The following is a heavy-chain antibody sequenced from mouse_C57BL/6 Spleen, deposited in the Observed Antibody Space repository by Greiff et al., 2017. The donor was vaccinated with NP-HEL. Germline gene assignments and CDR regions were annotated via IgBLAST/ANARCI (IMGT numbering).Heavy chain of an antibody. CDR2: INYDGSST. CDR1: GFTFSDYY. J-gene: IGHJ2*01. Sequence: EVKLMESEGGLVQPGSSMKLSCTASGFTFSDYYMAWVRQVPEKGLEWVANINYDGSSTYYLDSLKSRFIISRDNAKNILYLQMSSLKSEDTATYYCARDQGTTVAYFDYWGQGTTLTVSS. CDR3: ARDQGTTVAYFDY. D-gene: IGHD1-1*01. V-gene: IGHV5-16*01.